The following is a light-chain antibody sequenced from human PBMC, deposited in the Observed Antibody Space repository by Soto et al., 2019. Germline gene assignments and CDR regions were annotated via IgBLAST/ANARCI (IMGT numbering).Light chain of an antibody. CDR2: DAV. CDR1: QGVSTY. J-gene: IGKJ4*01. CDR3: QQRSNWPPT. V-gene: IGKV3-11*01. Sequence: EIVLTQSPATLSLSPGERATLSCRASQGVSTYLAWFQQKPGQAPRLLIYDAVNRATGIPARFSGSGSGTDFTLTISSLEPEDVAVYYCQQRSNWPPTFGGGTKVDIK.